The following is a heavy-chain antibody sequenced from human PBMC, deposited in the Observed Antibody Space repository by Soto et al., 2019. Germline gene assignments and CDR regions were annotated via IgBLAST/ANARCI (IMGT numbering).Heavy chain of an antibody. Sequence: QVQLVESGGGVIQPGRSLRLSCAASGFTLRLHAMHWVRQAPGKGLEWVAQIWYDGSNKYYTDSVKGRFTVSRDDFQNTLFLQMDSLRAEDTAVYYCARDGQQLTPYALDVWGQGTTVIVSS. J-gene: IGHJ6*02. D-gene: IGHD6-13*01. CDR2: IWYDGSNK. CDR3: ARDGQQLTPYALDV. V-gene: IGHV3-33*08. CDR1: GFTLRLHA.